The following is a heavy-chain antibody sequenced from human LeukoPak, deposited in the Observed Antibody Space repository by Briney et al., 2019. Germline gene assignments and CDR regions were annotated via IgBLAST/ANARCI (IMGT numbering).Heavy chain of an antibody. CDR1: GGSFSGYY. V-gene: IGHV4-34*01. CDR3: ARLLGDGFGELLAFDY. Sequence: PSETLSLTCAVYGGSFSGYYWSWIRQPPGKGLEWIGEINHSGSTNYNPSLKSRVTISVDTSKNQFSLQLSSVTAADTAVYYCARLLGDGFGELLAFDYWGQGTLVTVSS. CDR2: INHSGST. D-gene: IGHD3-10*01. J-gene: IGHJ4*02.